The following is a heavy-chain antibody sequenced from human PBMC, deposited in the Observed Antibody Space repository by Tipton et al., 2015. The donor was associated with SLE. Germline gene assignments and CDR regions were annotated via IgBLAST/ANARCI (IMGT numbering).Heavy chain of an antibody. V-gene: IGHV4-34*01. J-gene: IGHJ4*02. CDR3: ASADESSGYYLY. CDR1: GGSFSGYY. D-gene: IGHD3-22*01. Sequence: TLSLTCAVYGGSFSGYYWSWIRQPPGKGLEWIGEINHSGSTNYNPSLKSRVTISVDTSKNQFSLKLSSVTAADTAVYYCASADESSGYYLYWGQGTLVTVSS. CDR2: INHSGST.